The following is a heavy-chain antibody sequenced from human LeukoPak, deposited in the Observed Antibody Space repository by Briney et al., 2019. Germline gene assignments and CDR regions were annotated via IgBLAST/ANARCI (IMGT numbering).Heavy chain of an antibody. CDR1: GYTFTGYY. CDR3: ARDMLAAADTS. V-gene: IGHV1-2*02. J-gene: IGHJ5*02. D-gene: IGHD6-13*01. CDR2: INPNSGGT. Sequence: ASVKVSCKASGYTFTGYYIHWVRQAPGEGLEWMGWINPNSGGTNYAQKFQGRVTMTRDTSISTAYLEPSRLRSDDTAVYYCARDMLAAADTSWGQGTLVTVSS.